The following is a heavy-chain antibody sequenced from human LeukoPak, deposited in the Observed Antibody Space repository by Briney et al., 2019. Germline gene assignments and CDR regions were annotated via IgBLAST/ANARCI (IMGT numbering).Heavy chain of an antibody. CDR3: AELGTMIGGV. D-gene: IGHD3-10*02. V-gene: IGHV3-48*03. CDR2: ISSSGSTI. CDR1: GFTFSSYE. Sequence: GGSLRLSCAASGFTFSSYEMNWVRQAPGKGLEWVSYISSSGSTIYYADSAKGRFTIHRDNAKNSLYLQMNSLRAEDTAVYYCAELGTMIGGVWGKGTTVTISS. J-gene: IGHJ6*04.